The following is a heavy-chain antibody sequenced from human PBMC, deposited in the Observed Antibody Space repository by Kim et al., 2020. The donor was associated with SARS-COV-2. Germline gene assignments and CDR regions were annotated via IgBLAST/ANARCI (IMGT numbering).Heavy chain of an antibody. V-gene: IGHV6-1*01. CDR2: TYYRSKWYN. CDR1: GDSVSSNSAA. D-gene: IGHD3-10*01. Sequence: SQTLSLTRAISGDSVSSNSAAWNWIRQSPSRGLEWLGRTYYRSKWYNDYAVSVKSRITINPDTSKNQFSLQLNSVTPEDTAVYYCARGELWFGDNSYYYYGMDVWGQGTTVTVSS. J-gene: IGHJ6*02. CDR3: ARGELWFGDNSYYYYGMDV.